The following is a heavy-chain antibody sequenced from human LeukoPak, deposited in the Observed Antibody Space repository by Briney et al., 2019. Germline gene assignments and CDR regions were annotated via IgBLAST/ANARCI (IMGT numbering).Heavy chain of an antibody. CDR2: MKQDGSEK. Sequence: GGSLRLSCAASGFTFSNYWMSWVRQAPGKRLEWVANMKQDGSEKNYVDSVKARFTISRDNAKNSLYLQMNSLRAEDTAVYYCARDTSGPDYWDQGILVTVSS. D-gene: IGHD2-8*01. J-gene: IGHJ4*02. CDR3: ARDTSGPDY. V-gene: IGHV3-7*01. CDR1: GFTFSNYW.